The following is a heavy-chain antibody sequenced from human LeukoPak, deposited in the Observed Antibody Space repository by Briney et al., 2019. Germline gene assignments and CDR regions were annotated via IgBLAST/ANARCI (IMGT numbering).Heavy chain of an antibody. J-gene: IGHJ4*02. D-gene: IGHD3-22*01. CDR2: IYYSGST. CDR3: ARMDYYYDSSGPGNYFDY. CDR1: GGSISSYY. Sequence: KPSETLSLTCTVSGGSISSYYWSWIRQRPGKGLEWIGYIYYSGSTNYNPSLKSRVTISVDTSKNQFSLKLSSVTAADTAVYYCARMDYYYDSSGPGNYFDYWGQGTLVTVSS. V-gene: IGHV4-59*01.